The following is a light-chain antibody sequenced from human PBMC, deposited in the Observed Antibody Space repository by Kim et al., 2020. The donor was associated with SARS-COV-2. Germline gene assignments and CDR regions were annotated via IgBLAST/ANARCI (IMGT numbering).Light chain of an antibody. CDR1: KLGDKY. CDR2: QDS. CDR3: QVWDSSFWV. Sequence: SYELTQPPSVSVSPGQTASITCSGDKLGDKYACWYQQKPGQSPVLVIYQDSKRPSGIPERFSGSNSGNTATLTISGTQAMDEADYYCQVWDSSFWVFGGGTQLTVL. J-gene: IGLJ3*02. V-gene: IGLV3-1*01.